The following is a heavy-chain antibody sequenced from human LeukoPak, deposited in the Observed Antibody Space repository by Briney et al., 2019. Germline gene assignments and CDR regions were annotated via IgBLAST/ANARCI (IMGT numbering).Heavy chain of an antibody. V-gene: IGHV3-48*03. CDR2: MSKNGKTI. Sequence: GGSLRLSCSASGFPFSGCEMAWVRQAPGKGLEWVSYMSKNGKTILHADSVKGRFTISRDNAKNSLFLQMDSLRAEDTAFYYRARASYTGFDLHFDQWGQGTLVTVSS. CDR3: ARASYTGFDLHFDQ. CDR1: GFPFSGCE. D-gene: IGHD5-12*01. J-gene: IGHJ4*02.